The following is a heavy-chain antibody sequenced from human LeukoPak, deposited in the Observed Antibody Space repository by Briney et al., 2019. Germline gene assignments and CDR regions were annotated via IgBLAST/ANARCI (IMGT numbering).Heavy chain of an antibody. CDR1: GFIFDDYG. D-gene: IGHD6-19*01. Sequence: GGSLRLSCAASGFIFDDYGMSWVRQAPGKGLEWVSGINWNGGSTGYADSVKGRFTISRDNAKNSLYLQMNSLRAEDTALYHCARGREKGYSSGWYMFDPWGQGTLVTVSS. J-gene: IGHJ5*02. CDR2: INWNGGST. V-gene: IGHV3-20*01. CDR3: ARGREKGYSSGWYMFDP.